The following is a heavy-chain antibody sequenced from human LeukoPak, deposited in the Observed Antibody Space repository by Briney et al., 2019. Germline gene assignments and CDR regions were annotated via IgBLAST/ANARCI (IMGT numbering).Heavy chain of an antibody. CDR3: AKDTSLWGVVVAATYYFDY. Sequence: GGSLRLSCAASGFTFSSYEMNWVRQAPGKGLEWVSYISSSGSTIYYADSVKGRFTISRDNSKNTLYLQMNSLRAEDTAVYYCAKDTSLWGVVVAATYYFDYWGQGTLVTVSS. CDR1: GFTFSSYE. CDR2: ISSSGSTI. V-gene: IGHV3-48*03. J-gene: IGHJ4*02. D-gene: IGHD2-15*01.